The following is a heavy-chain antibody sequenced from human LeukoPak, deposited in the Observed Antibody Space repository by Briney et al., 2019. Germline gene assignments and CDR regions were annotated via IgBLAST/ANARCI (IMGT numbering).Heavy chain of an antibody. V-gene: IGHV3-23*01. CDR3: AKEYSGYDFDY. CDR2: TSGSGVNS. D-gene: IGHD5-12*01. J-gene: IGHJ4*02. CDR1: GFTFSSYE. Sequence: PGGSLRPSCAASGFTFSSYEMNWVRQAPGKGLEWVAATSGSGVNSYYADSVRGRFTISRDNSQNTLYLQMDSLRAEDTALYYCAKEYSGYDFDYWGQGTLVTVSS.